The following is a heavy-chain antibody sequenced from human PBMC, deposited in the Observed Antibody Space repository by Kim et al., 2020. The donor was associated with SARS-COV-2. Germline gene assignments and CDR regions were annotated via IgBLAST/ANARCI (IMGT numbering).Heavy chain of an antibody. CDR3: TTARYSSSWYQAYYGMTS. Sequence: GGSLRLSCAASGFTFSNAWMSWVRQAPGKGLEWVGRIKSKTDGGTTDYAAPVKGRFTISRDDSKNTLYLQMNSLKTEDTAVYYCTTARYSSSWYQAYYGMTSGAKGPRSPSP. D-gene: IGHD6-13*01. V-gene: IGHV3-15*01. CDR2: IKSKTDGGTT. J-gene: IGHJ6*02. CDR1: GFTFSNAW.